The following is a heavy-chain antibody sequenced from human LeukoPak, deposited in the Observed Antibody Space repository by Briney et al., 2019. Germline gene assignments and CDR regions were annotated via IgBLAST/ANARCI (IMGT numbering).Heavy chain of an antibody. CDR3: ARHYSSSSSTNYYYYGMDV. Sequence: SETLSLTCTVSGGSISSYYWSWIRQPPGKGLEWIGYIYYSGSTNYNPSLKSRVTISVDTSKNQFSLKLSSVTAADTAVYYCARHYSSSSSTNYYYYGMDVWGQGTTVTVSS. CDR1: GGSISSYY. J-gene: IGHJ6*02. V-gene: IGHV4-59*08. D-gene: IGHD6-6*01. CDR2: IYYSGST.